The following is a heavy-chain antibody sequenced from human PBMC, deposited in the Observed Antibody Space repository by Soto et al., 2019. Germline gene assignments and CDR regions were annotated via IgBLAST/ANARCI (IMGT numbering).Heavy chain of an antibody. Sequence: PGGSLRLSCAASGFTFSSYAMSWVRQAPGKGLEWVSAISGSGGSTYYADSVKGRFTISRDNSKNTLYLQMNSLRAEDTAVYYCAKYTMIVVENYFDYWGQGTLVTAPQ. J-gene: IGHJ4*02. CDR3: AKYTMIVVENYFDY. V-gene: IGHV3-23*01. D-gene: IGHD3-22*01. CDR1: GFTFSSYA. CDR2: ISGSGGST.